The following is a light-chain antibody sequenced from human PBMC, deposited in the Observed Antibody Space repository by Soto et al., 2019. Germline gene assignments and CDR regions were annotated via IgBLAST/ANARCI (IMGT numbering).Light chain of an antibody. Sequence: VMTQSPATLSVSPGERATLSCRASQTVLTNLVWYQQKPGQAHRLLIYDASTRATGIPARFSGSGSETDFTLTITSLEPEDFAVYYCQQRNNWPPITFGQGNDWR. CDR2: DAS. CDR1: QTVLTN. J-gene: IGKJ5*01. V-gene: IGKV3D-15*01. CDR3: QQRNNWPPIT.